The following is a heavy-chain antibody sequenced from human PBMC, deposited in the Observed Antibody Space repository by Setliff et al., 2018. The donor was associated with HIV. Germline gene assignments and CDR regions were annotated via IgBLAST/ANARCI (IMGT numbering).Heavy chain of an antibody. D-gene: IGHD4-4*01. CDR3: ARVTVSGRGLHF. Sequence: GASVKVSCKSSGYTFTAYYLHWVRQAPGQGLEWMGWINPNSGDTAYAQKFQGRVTMTRVTSISTAFMELTRLTSDDTAVYYCARVTVSGRGLHFWGQGTQVTVSS. CDR1: GYTFTAYY. J-gene: IGHJ4*02. CDR2: INPNSGDT. V-gene: IGHV1-2*02.